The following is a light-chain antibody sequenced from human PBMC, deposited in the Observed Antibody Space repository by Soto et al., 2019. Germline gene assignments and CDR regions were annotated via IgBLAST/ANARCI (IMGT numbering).Light chain of an antibody. CDR1: SSDVGGYSY. CDR3: CSYTGSYSYV. J-gene: IGLJ1*01. V-gene: IGLV2-11*01. Sequence: QPVLTQPHSVSGSPGQSVTISCPGTSSDVGGYSYVSWYQQHPGKAPELIIYDVTERPSGVPDRFSGSKSGNTASLTISGLQAEDEADYYCCSYTGSYSYVFGIGTKVTVL. CDR2: DVT.